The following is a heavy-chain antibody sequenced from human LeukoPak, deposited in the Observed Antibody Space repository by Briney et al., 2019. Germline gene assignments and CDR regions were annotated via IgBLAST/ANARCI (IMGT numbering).Heavy chain of an antibody. D-gene: IGHD2-2*01. V-gene: IGHV3-7*01. CDR1: GFIFRVYW. Sequence: GGPLRLSCVGSGFIFRVYWMAWVRQAPGKGPERVANINEDGSEERYVDSVRGRFTISRDNTKNSVFLQMNSLRDDDTATYYCARASPAFISTSGGGTKRYYYYMDVWGKGTTVTVSS. CDR3: ARASPAFISTSGGGTKRYYYYMDV. J-gene: IGHJ6*03. CDR2: INEDGSEE.